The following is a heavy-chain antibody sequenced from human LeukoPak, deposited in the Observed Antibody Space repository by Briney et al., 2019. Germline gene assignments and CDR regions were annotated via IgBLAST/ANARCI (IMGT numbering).Heavy chain of an antibody. D-gene: IGHD6-13*01. J-gene: IGHJ5*02. CDR3: AKDPAYSSSTFGWFDP. V-gene: IGHV3-23*01. CDR2: ISGSGGST. Sequence: GGSLRLSCAASGFTFSSYAMSWVRQAPGKGLEWVSAISGSGGSTYYADSVEGRFTISRDNSKNTLYLQMNSLRAEDTAVYYCAKDPAYSSSTFGWFDPWGQGTLVTVSS. CDR1: GFTFSSYA.